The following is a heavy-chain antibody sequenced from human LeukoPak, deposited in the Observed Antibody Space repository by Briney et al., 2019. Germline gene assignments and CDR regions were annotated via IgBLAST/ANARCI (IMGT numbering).Heavy chain of an antibody. J-gene: IGHJ4*02. V-gene: IGHV3-7*01. CDR1: GFTFRSYW. Sequence: GGSLRLSCAASGFTFRSYWMSWVRQAPGKGLEWVANIKQDGSEKYYVDSEKGRFTISRDNAKNSLYLQMNSLRAEDTAVYYCAREYSSSYYFDYWGQGTLVTVSS. D-gene: IGHD6-6*01. CDR2: IKQDGSEK. CDR3: AREYSSSYYFDY.